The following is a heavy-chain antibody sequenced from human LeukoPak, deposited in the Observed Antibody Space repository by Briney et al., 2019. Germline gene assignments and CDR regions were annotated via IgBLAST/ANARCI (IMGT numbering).Heavy chain of an antibody. J-gene: IGHJ4*02. V-gene: IGHV3-48*04. CDR3: ASLFGELSGDY. D-gene: IGHD3-10*02. CDR1: GFTFSSYS. CDR2: ISSSGSSI. Sequence: GGSLRLSCAASGFTFSSYSMNWVRQTPGKGLEWVSYISSSGSSIYYADSVKGRFTISRDNAKNSLYLQMNSLRAADTAVYYCASLFGELSGDYWGQGTLVTVSS.